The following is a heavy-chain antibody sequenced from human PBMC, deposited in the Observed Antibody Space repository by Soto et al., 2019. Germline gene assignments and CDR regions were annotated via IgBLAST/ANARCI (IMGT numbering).Heavy chain of an antibody. CDR1: GYTFINYG. CDR2: ITDYNGST. D-gene: IGHD4-17*01. CDR3: ARDDFGDLWRSPDV. J-gene: IGHJ3*01. Sequence: QVQLMQSGAEVKKSGASVKVSCKASGYTFINYGIIWVRQAPGQGLEWMGWITDYNGSTKYARKFQDRVTMTTDTSTSTAYMELRSLRSDDTAVYCCARDDFGDLWRSPDVWGQGTMVTVSS. V-gene: IGHV1-18*04.